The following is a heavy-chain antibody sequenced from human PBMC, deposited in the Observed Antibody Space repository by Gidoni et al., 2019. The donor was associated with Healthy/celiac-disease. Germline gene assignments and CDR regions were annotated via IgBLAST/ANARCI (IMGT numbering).Heavy chain of an antibody. CDR2: ISYDGSNK. D-gene: IGHD1-1*01. Sequence: QVQLVESGGGVVQPGRSLRLSCAASGFTVSSYGMHWVRQAPGKGLEWVAVISYDGSNKYYADSVKGRFTISRDNSKNTLYLQMNSLRAEDTAVYYCAKGGFNPASRLDYWGQGTLVTVSS. CDR3: AKGGFNPASRLDY. V-gene: IGHV3-30*18. J-gene: IGHJ4*02. CDR1: GFTVSSYG.